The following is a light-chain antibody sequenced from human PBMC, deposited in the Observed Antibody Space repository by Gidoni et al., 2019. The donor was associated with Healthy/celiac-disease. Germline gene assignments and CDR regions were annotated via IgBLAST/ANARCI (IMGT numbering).Light chain of an antibody. CDR3: QQYGSSPIT. CDR2: GAS. Sequence: EIVLTPSPGTLSLSPGERATLSCRASQSVSSSYLAWYQQKPGQAPRLLIDGASSRATGIPDRFSGSGSGTDFTLTISRLEPEDFAVYYCQQYGSSPITFXQXTRLEIK. CDR1: QSVSSSY. J-gene: IGKJ5*01. V-gene: IGKV3-20*01.